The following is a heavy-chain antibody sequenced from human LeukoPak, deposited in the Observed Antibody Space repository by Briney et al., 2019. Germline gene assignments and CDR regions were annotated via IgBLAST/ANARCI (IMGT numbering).Heavy chain of an antibody. J-gene: IGHJ4*02. CDR2: ISTSGGNT. CDR3: ARETEMANLDY. D-gene: IGHD5-24*01. CDR1: GFTFSPYA. Sequence: GGSLRLSCTVSGFTFSPYAMSWVRQAPGKGLEWVSSISTSGGNTYYADSVKGRFTISRDNSKNTLYLQMNSLRAEDTAVYYCARETEMANLDYWGQGTLVTVSS. V-gene: IGHV3-23*01.